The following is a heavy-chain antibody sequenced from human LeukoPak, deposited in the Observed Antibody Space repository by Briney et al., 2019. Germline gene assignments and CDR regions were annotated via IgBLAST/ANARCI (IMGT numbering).Heavy chain of an antibody. J-gene: IGHJ2*01. Sequence: GGSLRLSCVASGFSFSSYWMSWVRQAPGKGLEWVANIKQDGSEKYFVGFVKGRFTISRDNAKNSLYLQMNSLRAEDTAVYYCARGFWNFDLWGRGTLVTV. CDR3: ARGFWNFDL. CDR2: IKQDGSEK. V-gene: IGHV3-7*01. CDR1: GFSFSSYW.